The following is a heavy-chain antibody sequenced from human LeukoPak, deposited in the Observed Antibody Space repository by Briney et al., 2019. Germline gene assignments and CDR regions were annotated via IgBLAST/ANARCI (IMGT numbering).Heavy chain of an antibody. Sequence: GGSLRLSCAASGFTLSNAWTSWVRQAPGKGLEWVGRIKSKTDSGKKDYAATVIGRFTISRDETKNTLYVEMNSLKTEDTAVYYCTTDSMTSDYRGQGTLATVSP. CDR3: TTDSMTSDY. V-gene: IGHV3-15*01. J-gene: IGHJ4*02. CDR2: IKSKTDSGKK. CDR1: GFTLSNAW.